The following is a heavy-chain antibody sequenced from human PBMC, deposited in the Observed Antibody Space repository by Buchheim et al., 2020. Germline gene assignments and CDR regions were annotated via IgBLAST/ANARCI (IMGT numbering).Heavy chain of an antibody. V-gene: IGHV3-7*01. CDR1: GFTFTTYW. D-gene: IGHD5-24*01. CDR2: IKQDGSEK. Sequence: EVQLVESGGGLVQPGGSLRLSCGASGFTFTTYWMSWVRQAPGKGLEWLANIKQDGSEKYYVDSVKGRFTISRDNAKNSLYLQMNSRGAGDAAVYCGAGRREDHTQYDFDYWGQGTL. J-gene: IGHJ4*02. CDR3: AGRREDHTQYDFDY.